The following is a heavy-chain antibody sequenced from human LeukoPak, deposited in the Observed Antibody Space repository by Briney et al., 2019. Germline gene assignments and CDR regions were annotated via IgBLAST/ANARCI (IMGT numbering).Heavy chain of an antibody. V-gene: IGHV4-59*01. CDR3: ARVPEGIYGGYYFDY. CDR1: GGSISSYY. Sequence: SETLSLTCTVSGGSISSYYWSWIRQPPGKGLEWIGYIYYSGSTNYNPSLKSRVTISVDTSKNQFSLKLSSVTAADTAVYYCARVPEGIYGGYYFDYWGQGTLVTVSS. D-gene: IGHD4-23*01. J-gene: IGHJ4*02. CDR2: IYYSGST.